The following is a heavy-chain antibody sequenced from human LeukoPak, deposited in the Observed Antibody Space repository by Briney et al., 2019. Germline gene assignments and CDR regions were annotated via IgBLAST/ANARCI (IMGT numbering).Heavy chain of an antibody. CDR1: GFTFSSHS. CDR3: ARFLPTIVGATTDFDY. Sequence: GGSLRLSCAASGFTFSSHSMNWVRQAPGKGLEWVSSISSSSSYIYYADSVKGRFTISRDNAKNSLYLQMNSLRAEDTAVYYCARFLPTIVGATTDFDYWGQGTLVTVSS. D-gene: IGHD1-26*01. J-gene: IGHJ4*02. V-gene: IGHV3-21*01. CDR2: ISSSSSYI.